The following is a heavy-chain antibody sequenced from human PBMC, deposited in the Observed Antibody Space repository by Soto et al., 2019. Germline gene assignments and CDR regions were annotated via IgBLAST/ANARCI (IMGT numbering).Heavy chain of an antibody. Sequence: ELMKDACEVAEFSISNYKIGCVSKKHGKGLEWMGIINPGDSDTRYSPSFQGQVTISADKSISTAYLQWSTLKASDTATYYCATSYGDSYYYYYGMDVWGQGTTVTVSS. V-gene: IGHV5-51*01. J-gene: IGHJ6*02. CDR2: INPGDSDT. CDR3: ATSYGDSYYYYYGMDV. D-gene: IGHD4-17*01. CDR1: EFSISNYK.